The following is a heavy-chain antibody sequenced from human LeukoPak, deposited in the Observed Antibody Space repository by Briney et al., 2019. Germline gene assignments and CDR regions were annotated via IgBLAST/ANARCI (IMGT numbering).Heavy chain of an antibody. CDR3: ARDLYYDILTGSSGSIDY. CDR2: FYSAGTT. D-gene: IGHD3-9*01. CDR1: GFTVSSSS. Sequence: GGSLRLSCAASGFTVSSSSMTWVRQAPGKGLEWVSVFYSAGTTYYADSVKGRFTISRDNAKNSLYLQMNSLRAEDTAVYYCARDLYYDILTGSSGSIDYWGQGTLVTVSS. V-gene: IGHV3-66*01. J-gene: IGHJ4*02.